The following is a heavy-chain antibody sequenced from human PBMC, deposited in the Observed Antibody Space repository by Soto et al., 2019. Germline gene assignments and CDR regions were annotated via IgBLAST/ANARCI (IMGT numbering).Heavy chain of an antibody. J-gene: IGHJ6*02. D-gene: IGHD5-18*01. CDR1: GGTFSSYA. Sequence: SAKVSCKASGGTFSSYAISWVRQAPGQGLEWMGGIIPIFGTANYAQKFQGRVTITADESTSTAYMELSSLRSEDTAVYYCARAAEDTAMEDYYYYGMDVWGQGTTVTVSS. V-gene: IGHV1-69*13. CDR3: ARAAEDTAMEDYYYYGMDV. CDR2: IIPIFGTA.